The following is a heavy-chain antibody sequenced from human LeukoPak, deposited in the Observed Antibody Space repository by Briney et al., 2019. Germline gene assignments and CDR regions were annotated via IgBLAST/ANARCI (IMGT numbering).Heavy chain of an antibody. J-gene: IGHJ4*02. Sequence: PSETLSLTCAVYGGSFSGYYLSWIRQPPGKGLEWIGEINHSGSTNYNPSLKSRVTISVDTSKNQFSLKLSSVTAADTAVYYCARGTVDTAMVLWGQGTLVTVSS. CDR2: INHSGST. CDR3: ARGTVDTAMVL. V-gene: IGHV4-34*01. CDR1: GGSFSGYY. D-gene: IGHD5-18*01.